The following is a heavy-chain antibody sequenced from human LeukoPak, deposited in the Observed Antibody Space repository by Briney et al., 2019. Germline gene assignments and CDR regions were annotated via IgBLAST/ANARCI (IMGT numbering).Heavy chain of an antibody. Sequence: PSETLSLTCTVSGGSISSYYWSWIRQPPGKGLEWIGYIYYSGSANYNPSLKSRVTISVDTSKNQFSLKLSSVTAADTAVYYCARQDGTVTTGFDYWGQGTLVTVSS. J-gene: IGHJ4*02. D-gene: IGHD4-11*01. CDR2: IYYSGSA. CDR3: ARQDGTVTTGFDY. V-gene: IGHV4-59*08. CDR1: GGSISSYY.